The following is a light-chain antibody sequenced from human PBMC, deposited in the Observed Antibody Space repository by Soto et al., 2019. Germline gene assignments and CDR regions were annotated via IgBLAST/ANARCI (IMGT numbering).Light chain of an antibody. CDR1: QTIDTY. J-gene: IGKJ2*01. CDR3: QQSTGIPYT. V-gene: IGKV1-39*01. Sequence: DIQMTQSPSSLSASVGDRVTITCRASQTIDTYLNWYQQNPGKAPKLLIYAASTLQNWVPSRFSGSGSGTDFTPTISSLQPEDVATYYCQQSTGIPYTFGQGTKLEIK. CDR2: AAS.